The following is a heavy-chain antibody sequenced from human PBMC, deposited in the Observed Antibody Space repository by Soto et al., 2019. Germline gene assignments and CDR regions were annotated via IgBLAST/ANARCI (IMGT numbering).Heavy chain of an antibody. CDR3: ASITIFGVVIFPRYYYYGMDV. J-gene: IGHJ6*02. CDR2: IYYSGST. Sequence: ETLSLTCTVSGGSISSSSYYWGWIRQPPGKGLEWIGSIYYSGSTYYNPSLKSRVTISVDTSKNQFSLKLSSVTAADTAVYYCASITIFGVVIFPRYYYYGMDVWGQGTTVTVSS. D-gene: IGHD3-3*01. CDR1: GGSISSSSYY. V-gene: IGHV4-39*01.